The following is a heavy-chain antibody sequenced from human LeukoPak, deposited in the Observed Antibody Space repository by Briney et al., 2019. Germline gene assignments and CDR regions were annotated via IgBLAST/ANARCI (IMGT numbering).Heavy chain of an antibody. D-gene: IGHD6-6*01. J-gene: IGHJ4*02. CDR3: ARDVSYSSSSEFDY. CDR2: INPNSGGT. CDR1: GYTFTGYY. V-gene: IGHV1-2*06. Sequence: ASVKVSCKASGYTFTGYYMHWMRQAPGQGLEWMGRINPNSGGTNYAQKFQGRVTMTRDTSISTAYMELSRLRSDDTAVYYCARDVSYSSSSEFDYWGQGTLVTVSS.